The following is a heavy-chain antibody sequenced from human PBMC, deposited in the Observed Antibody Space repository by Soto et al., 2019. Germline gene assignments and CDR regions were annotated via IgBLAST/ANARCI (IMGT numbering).Heavy chain of an antibody. Sequence: EVQLVESGGGLVKPGGSLRLSCAASGFAFSSYTMNWVRQAPGKGLEWVSFLSSSSNYIYYSDSVKGRFTISRDDAKNSLYLQMNSLRAEDTAVYYCAREIQIAAADPSAFDIWGQGTMVIVSS. D-gene: IGHD6-13*01. CDR1: GFAFSSYT. CDR2: LSSSSNYI. CDR3: AREIQIAAADPSAFDI. J-gene: IGHJ3*02. V-gene: IGHV3-21*02.